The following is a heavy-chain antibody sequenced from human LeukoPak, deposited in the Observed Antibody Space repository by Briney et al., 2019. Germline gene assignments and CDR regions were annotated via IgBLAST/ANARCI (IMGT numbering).Heavy chain of an antibody. Sequence: SETLSLTCSVSGGSISSYYWSWIRQPAGKGREWIGRIYTTGNTDYNPSLKSRVTISVDTSKNQFSLKLSSVTAADTAVYYCARGPLSLLWFGEFRYYFDYWGQGTLVTVSS. CDR3: ARGPLSLLWFGEFRYYFDY. CDR1: GGSISSYY. D-gene: IGHD3-10*01. J-gene: IGHJ4*02. CDR2: IYTTGNT. V-gene: IGHV4-4*07.